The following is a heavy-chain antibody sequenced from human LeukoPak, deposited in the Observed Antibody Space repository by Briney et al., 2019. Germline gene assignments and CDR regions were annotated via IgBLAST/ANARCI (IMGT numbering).Heavy chain of an antibody. CDR2: IKRDGSDK. D-gene: IGHD5-18*01. J-gene: IGHJ4*02. Sequence: GGSLRLSCAASGFTFSEYWMAWVRQAPGRGLEWVAHIKRDGSDKNYVDPVKGRFTISRDNAKNSVYLQMNSLRAEDTATYYCARDGYLDYWGQGTLVTVSS. CDR3: ARDGYLDY. CDR1: GFTFSEYW. V-gene: IGHV3-7*05.